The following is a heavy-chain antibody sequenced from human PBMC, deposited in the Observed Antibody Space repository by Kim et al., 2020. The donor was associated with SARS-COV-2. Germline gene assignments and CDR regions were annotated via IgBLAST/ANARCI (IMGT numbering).Heavy chain of an antibody. Sequence: GGSLRLSCAASGFTFSSYAMHWVRQAPGKGLEWVAVISYDGSNKYYADSVKGRFTISRDNSKNTLYLQMNSLRAEDTAVYYCARAPLRYFDWFDIWGQGT. CDR2: ISYDGSNK. V-gene: IGHV3-30*04. CDR1: GFTFSSYA. CDR3: ARAPLRYFDWFDI. D-gene: IGHD3-9*01. J-gene: IGHJ3*02.